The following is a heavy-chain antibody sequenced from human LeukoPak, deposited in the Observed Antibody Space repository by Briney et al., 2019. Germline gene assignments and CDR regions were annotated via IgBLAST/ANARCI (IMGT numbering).Heavy chain of an antibody. CDR1: GGSISSGDYY. CDR2: IYYSGST. Sequence: SETLSLTCTVSGGSISSGDYYWSWIRQSPGKGLEWIGYIYYSGSTNYNPSLKSRVTISVDTSKNQFSLKLSSVTAADTAVYYCAREKYNYGDNDAFDIWGQGTMVTVSS. V-gene: IGHV4-61*08. J-gene: IGHJ3*02. CDR3: AREKYNYGDNDAFDI. D-gene: IGHD4-17*01.